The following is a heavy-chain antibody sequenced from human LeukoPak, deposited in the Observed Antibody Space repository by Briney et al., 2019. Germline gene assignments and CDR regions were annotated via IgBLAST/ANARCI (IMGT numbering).Heavy chain of an antibody. D-gene: IGHD5-18*01. CDR1: GYTFTSYD. CDR2: MNPNSANT. J-gene: IGHJ5*02. Sequence: GASVKVSCKASGYTFTSYDINWVRQAPGQGLEWMGWMNPNSANTGYAQKFQGRVTMTRNTSISTAYMELSSPRSEDTAVYYCARGIYTYGLSPFDPWGQGTLVTVSS. V-gene: IGHV1-8*01. CDR3: ARGIYTYGLSPFDP.